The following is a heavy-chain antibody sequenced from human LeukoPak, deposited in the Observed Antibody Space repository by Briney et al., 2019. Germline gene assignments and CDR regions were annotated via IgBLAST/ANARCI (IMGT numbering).Heavy chain of an antibody. Sequence: QPGRSLRLSCAASGFTFSSYGMHWVRQAPGKGLEWVAVISYDGSNKYYADSVRGRFTISRDNSKNTLYLQMNSLRAEDTAVYYCARDPERYHFDYWGQGTLVTVSS. V-gene: IGHV3-30*03. CDR1: GFTFSSYG. J-gene: IGHJ4*02. CDR3: ARDPERYHFDY. D-gene: IGHD1-1*01. CDR2: ISYDGSNK.